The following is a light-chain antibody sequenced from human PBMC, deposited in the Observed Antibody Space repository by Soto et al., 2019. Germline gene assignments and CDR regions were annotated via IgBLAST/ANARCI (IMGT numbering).Light chain of an antibody. Sequence: DSQMTQSPSSLSTSVGDRVTITCRAGQGIINYLAWYQQKPGKVPSLLIYGASTLQSGVPSRFSGSGSGTDFTLTISSLQPEDVATYYCQQYNSAPWTFGQGTQLDIK. CDR2: GAS. CDR3: QQYNSAPWT. J-gene: IGKJ1*01. CDR1: QGIINY. V-gene: IGKV1-27*01.